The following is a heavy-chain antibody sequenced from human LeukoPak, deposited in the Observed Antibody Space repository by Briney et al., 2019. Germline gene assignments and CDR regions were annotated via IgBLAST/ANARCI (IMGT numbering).Heavy chain of an antibody. CDR2: ISGDGTAR. V-gene: IGHV3-74*01. CDR1: GFTSSSYW. D-gene: IGHD3-3*01. CDR3: AKHPYNDFWSGYYKGFDY. Sequence: PGGSLRLSCAASGFTSSSYWMHWVRQVPGKGLVWVSRISGDGTARNYADSVKGRFTISRDDAKNTVDLQMNSLRVEDTAVYYCAKHPYNDFWSGYYKGFDYWGQGTLVTVSS. J-gene: IGHJ4*02.